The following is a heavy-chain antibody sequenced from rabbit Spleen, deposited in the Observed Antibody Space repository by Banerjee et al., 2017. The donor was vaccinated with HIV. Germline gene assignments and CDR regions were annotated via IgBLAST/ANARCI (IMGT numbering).Heavy chain of an antibody. V-gene: IGHV1S40*01. CDR2: IYIGTSKC. D-gene: IGHD8-1*01. J-gene: IGHJ3*01. Sequence: QSLEESGGDLVKPGASLTLTCTASGFSFSSNYYMCWVRQAPGKGLEWIGCIYIGTSKCGYASWAKGRFTISKTSSTTVTLQMTSLTAADTATYFCARAYDGSNYGLDVWGQGTLVTVS. CDR3: ARAYDGSNYGLDV. CDR1: GFSFSSNYY.